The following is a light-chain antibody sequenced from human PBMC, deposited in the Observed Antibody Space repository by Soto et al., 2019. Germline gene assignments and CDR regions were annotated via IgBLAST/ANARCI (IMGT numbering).Light chain of an antibody. CDR1: SSNIGNNY. Sequence: QSVLTQPHSVSAAPGQKVTISCSGSSSNIGNNYVSWYQSLPGTAPKLLIYDNNERPSGIPDRFSGSKSGTSATLGITGLQTGDEADYYCGTWDSSLSVGVFGGGTKVTVL. V-gene: IGLV1-51*01. CDR3: GTWDSSLSVGV. J-gene: IGLJ2*01. CDR2: DNN.